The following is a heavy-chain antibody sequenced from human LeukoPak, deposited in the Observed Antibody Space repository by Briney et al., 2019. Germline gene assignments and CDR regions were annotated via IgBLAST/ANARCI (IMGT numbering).Heavy chain of an antibody. Sequence: SETLSLTCAVSGDSISSWYWSWIRQPPGKGLEWIGYIYYSGTTYYNPSLKSRVTISVDTSKNQFSLKLSSVTAADTAVYYCARHGLDFGGGLNYYYGMDVWGQGTTVTVSS. CDR2: IYYSGTT. CDR3: ARHGLDFGGGLNYYYGMDV. J-gene: IGHJ6*02. V-gene: IGHV4-59*08. CDR1: GDSISSWY. D-gene: IGHD3-10*01.